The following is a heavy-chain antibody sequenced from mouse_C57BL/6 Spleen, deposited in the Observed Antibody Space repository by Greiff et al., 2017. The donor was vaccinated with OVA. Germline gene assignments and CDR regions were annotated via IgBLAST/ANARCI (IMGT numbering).Heavy chain of an antibody. Sequence: EVQRVESGGGLVKPGGSLKLSCAASGFTFSDYGMHWVRQAPEQGLEWVAYISSGSSTIYYADTVKGRFTISRDNAKNTLFLQMTSLRSEDTAMYYCAKTVGYAMDYWGQGTSVTVSS. J-gene: IGHJ4*01. CDR1: GFTFSDYG. CDR3: AKTVGYAMDY. V-gene: IGHV5-17*01. CDR2: ISSGSSTI.